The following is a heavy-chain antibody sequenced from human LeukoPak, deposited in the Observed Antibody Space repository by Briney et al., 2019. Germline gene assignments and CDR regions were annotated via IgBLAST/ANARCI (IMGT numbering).Heavy chain of an antibody. D-gene: IGHD3-22*01. CDR2: INPSGGST. V-gene: IGHV1-46*01. Sequence: ASVKVSCKASGYTFTCYYMHWVRQAPGQGLEWMGIINPSGGSTSYAQKFQGRVTMTRDTSTSTVYMELSSLRSEDTAVYYCARDGDYDSSGYSPYWYFDLWGRGTLVTVSS. CDR3: ARDGDYDSSGYSPYWYFDL. CDR1: GYTFTCYY. J-gene: IGHJ2*01.